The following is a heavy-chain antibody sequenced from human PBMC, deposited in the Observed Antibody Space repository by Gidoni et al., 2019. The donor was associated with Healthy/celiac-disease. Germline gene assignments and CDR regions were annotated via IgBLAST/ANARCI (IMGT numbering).Heavy chain of an antibody. CDR2: IYYSGST. Sequence: QLQLQESGPGLVKPSETLSLTCTVSGGSISSSSYYWGWIRQPPGKGLEWIGSIYYSGSTYYNPSLKSRVTISVDTSKNQFSLKLSSVTAADTAVYYCARLKYDSSGYSDYWGQGTLVTVSS. CDR3: ARLKYDSSGYSDY. D-gene: IGHD3-22*01. J-gene: IGHJ4*02. V-gene: IGHV4-39*01. CDR1: GGSISSSSYY.